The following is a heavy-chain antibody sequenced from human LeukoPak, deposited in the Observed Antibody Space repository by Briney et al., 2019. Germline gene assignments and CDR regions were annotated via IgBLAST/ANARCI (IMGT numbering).Heavy chain of an antibody. D-gene: IGHD2-21*02. J-gene: IGHJ4*02. V-gene: IGHV4-59*08. CDR3: ARHYSPNFCGGDCYTFDY. Sequence: SETLSLTCTVSGASISSFYWSWIRQSPDKGLEWIGYIYSTVSTSYNPPLKGRVIMSLDTSKNQFSLKLTSVTAADTAVYFCARHYSPNFCGGDCYTFDYWGQGTLVTVSS. CDR2: IYSTVST. CDR1: GASISSFY.